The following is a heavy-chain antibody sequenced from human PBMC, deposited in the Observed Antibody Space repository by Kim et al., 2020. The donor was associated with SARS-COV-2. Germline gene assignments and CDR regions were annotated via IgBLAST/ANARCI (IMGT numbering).Heavy chain of an antibody. V-gene: IGHV3-74*01. J-gene: IGHJ6*02. CDR2: ISSDGSIT. CDR1: RFTFNNYW. CDR3: ARGFFRAGFDL. D-gene: IGHD3-10*01. Sequence: GGSLRLSCAVSRFTFNNYWINWVRHAPGKGLVWVSRISSDGSITNYADSVKGRFTMSRDNAENTLYLQMNSLRAEDTAVYYCARGFFRAGFDLWGQGTTVTVSS.